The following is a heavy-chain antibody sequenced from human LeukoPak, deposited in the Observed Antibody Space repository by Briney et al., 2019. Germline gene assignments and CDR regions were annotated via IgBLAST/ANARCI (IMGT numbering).Heavy chain of an antibody. Sequence: SETLSLICIVSGGSNSSYSWNWIRQSPGKGLEWVGYISHSGTTSYNSSLKSRVTISVDTSKNQLSLKLTSVTAADTAVYYCARWDDSAWGFGNWGPGTLVTLSS. V-gene: IGHV4-59*08. CDR1: GGSNSSYS. CDR2: ISHSGTT. J-gene: IGHJ4*02. CDR3: ARWDDSAWGFGN. D-gene: IGHD6-19*01.